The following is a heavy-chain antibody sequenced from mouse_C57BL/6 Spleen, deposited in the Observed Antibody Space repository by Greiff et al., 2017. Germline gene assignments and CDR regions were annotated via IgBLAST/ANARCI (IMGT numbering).Heavy chain of an antibody. Sequence: QVQLQQSGAELAKPGASVKLSCKASGYTFTSYGMHWVKQRPGQGLEWIGYINPSSGYTKYNQKFKDKATLTADNSSSTAYMQLSSLTYEDSAVYYCARSYDDEGDYWGQGTTLTVSS. D-gene: IGHD2-3*01. CDR2: INPSSGYT. V-gene: IGHV1-7*01. CDR1: GYTFTSYG. J-gene: IGHJ2*01. CDR3: ARSYDDEGDY.